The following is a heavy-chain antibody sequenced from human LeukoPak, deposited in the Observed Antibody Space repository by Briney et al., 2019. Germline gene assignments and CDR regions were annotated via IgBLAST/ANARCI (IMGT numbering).Heavy chain of an antibody. CDR3: AGALPGYYDSSGYLDY. CDR1: GFTFSSYS. D-gene: IGHD3-22*01. J-gene: IGHJ4*02. V-gene: IGHV3-21*01. CDR2: ISSSSSYV. Sequence: GGSLRLSCAASGFTFSSYSMNWVRQAPGKGLEWVSSISSSSSYVYYADSVKGRFTISRDNAKNSLYLQMNSLRAEDTAVYYGAGALPGYYDSSGYLDYWGQGTLVTVSS.